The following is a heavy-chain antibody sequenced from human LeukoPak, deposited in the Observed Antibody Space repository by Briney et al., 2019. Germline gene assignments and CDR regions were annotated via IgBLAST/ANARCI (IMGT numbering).Heavy chain of an antibody. Sequence: GALRPSFAASGFTFSSYAMSWVRQAPGKGLEWVSAISDSGGSTYHVDSVKGRFTISRDNSKNTLYLQMNSLRAEDTATYYCAKDRPTDYAVGSPLGNWFDPWGQGTLVTVSS. CDR2: ISDSGGST. D-gene: IGHD3-10*01. CDR3: AKDRPTDYAVGSPLGNWFDP. V-gene: IGHV3-23*01. J-gene: IGHJ5*02. CDR1: GFTFSSYA.